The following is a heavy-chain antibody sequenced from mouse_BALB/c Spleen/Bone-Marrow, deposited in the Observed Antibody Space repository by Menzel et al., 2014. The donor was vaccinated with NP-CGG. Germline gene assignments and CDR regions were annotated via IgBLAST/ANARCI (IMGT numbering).Heavy chain of an antibody. CDR3: ARDYDYDY. CDR1: GFTFSSYG. Sequence: EVQRVESGGGLVQPGGSLKLSCAASGFTFSSYGMSWVRRTPDKRLELVATINSNGGSTYYPDSVKGRFTISRDNAKNTLYLQMSSLKSEDTAMYYCARDYDYDYWGQGTTLTVSS. J-gene: IGHJ2*01. V-gene: IGHV5-6-3*01. D-gene: IGHD2-4*01. CDR2: INSNGGST.